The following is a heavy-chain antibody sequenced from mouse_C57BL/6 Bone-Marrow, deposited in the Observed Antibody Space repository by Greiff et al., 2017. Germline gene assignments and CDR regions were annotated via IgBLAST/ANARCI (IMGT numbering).Heavy chain of an antibody. J-gene: IGHJ1*03. CDR1: GFTFSDYY. CDR3: ARDQDYYGSSYWYFDV. V-gene: IGHV5-16*01. Sequence: EVMLVESEGGLVQPGSSMKLSCTASGFTFSDYYMAWVRQVPEKGLEWVANINYDGSSTYYLASLKSRFIISRDNAKNILYLQMSSLKSEDTATYYCARDQDYYGSSYWYFDVWGTGTTVTVSS. CDR2: INYDGSST. D-gene: IGHD1-1*01.